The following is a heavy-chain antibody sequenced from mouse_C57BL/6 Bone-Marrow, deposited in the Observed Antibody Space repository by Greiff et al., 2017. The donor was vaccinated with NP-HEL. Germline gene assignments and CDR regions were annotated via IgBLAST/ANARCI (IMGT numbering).Heavy chain of an antibody. CDR3: AREREITNWYFDV. Sequence: DVKLVESGGGLVKPGGSLKLSCAASGFTFSSYAMSWVRQTPEKRLEWVATISDGGSYTYYQDNVKGRFTISRDKAKNNLYLQMSHLKSEDTAMYYCAREREITNWYFDVWGTGTTVTVSS. D-gene: IGHD2-4*01. V-gene: IGHV5-4*01. J-gene: IGHJ1*03. CDR1: GFTFSSYA. CDR2: ISDGGSYT.